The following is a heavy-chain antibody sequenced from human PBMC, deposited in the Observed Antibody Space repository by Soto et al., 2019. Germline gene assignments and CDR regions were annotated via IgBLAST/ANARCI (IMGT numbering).Heavy chain of an antibody. J-gene: IGHJ4*02. CDR1: GGSISSYC. D-gene: IGHD5-12*01. Sequence: LEILSLTCIVSGGSISSYCWSWIRQPPGKGLEWIGYIYYSGSTNYNPSLKSRVTISVDTSKNQFSLKLSSVTAADTAVYYCARSHSGYVDFDYWGQGTLVTVSS. V-gene: IGHV4-59*01. CDR3: ARSHSGYVDFDY. CDR2: IYYSGST.